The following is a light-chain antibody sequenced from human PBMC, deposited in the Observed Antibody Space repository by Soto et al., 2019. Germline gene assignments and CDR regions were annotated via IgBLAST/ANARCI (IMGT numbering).Light chain of an antibody. V-gene: IGKV1-5*03. CDR1: QSITTW. J-gene: IGKJ2*01. Sequence: DIEMTQSPSTLSASVGDRVTITCRASQSITTWLAWYQQKPGKAPKLLIYKATNVQTGVPSRFSGSGSGTEFSLTISSLQPEDFASYYCQQYNDYQYTLGQGTKLEIK. CDR3: QQYNDYQYT. CDR2: KAT.